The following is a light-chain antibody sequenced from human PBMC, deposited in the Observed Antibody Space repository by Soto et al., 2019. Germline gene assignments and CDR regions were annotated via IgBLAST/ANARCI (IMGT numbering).Light chain of an antibody. Sequence: EIVLTQSPATLSLSPGERATLSCMASQSISNYLGWYQQKPGQAPRLLIYDASNRAAGIPARFSGSGSGTDFPLTISSLEPEDFAVYYCQQRSKWPLTFGGGTKVEIK. CDR3: QQRSKWPLT. CDR2: DAS. J-gene: IGKJ4*01. V-gene: IGKV3-11*01. CDR1: QSISNY.